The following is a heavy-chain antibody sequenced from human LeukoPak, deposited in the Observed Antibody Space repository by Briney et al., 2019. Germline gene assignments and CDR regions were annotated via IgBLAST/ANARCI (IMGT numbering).Heavy chain of an antibody. J-gene: IGHJ4*02. CDR3: ATSTAAAGTD. Sequence: PGGSLRLSCAASGCTFSNLWMSWVRQAPGKGLKWVANIKQDGSEKYYVDSVKGRFTISRDNAQNSLYLQMNSLRAEDTAIYYCATSTAAAGTDWGQGTLVTVSS. V-gene: IGHV3-7*03. CDR2: IKQDGSEK. D-gene: IGHD6-13*01. CDR1: GCTFSNLW.